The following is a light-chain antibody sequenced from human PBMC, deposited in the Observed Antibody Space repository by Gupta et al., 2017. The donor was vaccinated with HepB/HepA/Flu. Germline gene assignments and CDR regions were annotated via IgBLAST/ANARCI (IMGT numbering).Light chain of an antibody. CDR3: MQGAHWPWT. V-gene: IGKV2-30*01. J-gene: IGKJ1*01. CDR1: QSLLSSDGNTF. Sequence: DVLMTQSPLSLPVTLGQPASISCRSSQSLLSSDGNTFLTWFQQRPGQSPRRLIYKVSIRDSGVPDRFSGSGSGTDCTLKISRVEAEDVAIYYCMQGAHWPWTFGQGTKVEIK. CDR2: KVS.